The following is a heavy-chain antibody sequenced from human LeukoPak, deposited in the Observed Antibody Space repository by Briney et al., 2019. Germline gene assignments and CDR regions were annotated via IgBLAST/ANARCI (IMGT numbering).Heavy chain of an antibody. V-gene: IGHV1-2*02. CDR1: GYTFTGYY. Sequence: ASVTVSCKASGYTFTGYYMHWVRQAPGQGLEWMGWINPNSGGTNYAQKFQGRVTMTRDTSISTAYMELSRLRSDDTAVYYCARGPPGYCTGGVCYKGFDYWGQGTLVTVSS. D-gene: IGHD2-8*02. CDR2: INPNSGGT. J-gene: IGHJ4*02. CDR3: ARGPPGYCTGGVCYKGFDY.